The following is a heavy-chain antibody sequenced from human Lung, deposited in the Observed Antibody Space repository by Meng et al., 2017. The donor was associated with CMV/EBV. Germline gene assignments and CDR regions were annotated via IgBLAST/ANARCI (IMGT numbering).Heavy chain of an antibody. CDR2: IDHSGST. J-gene: IGHJ4*02. CDR1: VVSIRSRNW. Sequence: QVHATVVGPELVRPTGTLSLTCAVSVVSIRSRNWGSWVRQPPGKGLEWIGEIDHSGSTNYNPSLKSRVTISVDKSKNQFSLKLSSVTAADTAVYYCASFPPPGKQWLVTDYWGQGTLVTVS. V-gene: IGHV4-4*02. CDR3: ASFPPPGKQWLVTDY. D-gene: IGHD6-19*01.